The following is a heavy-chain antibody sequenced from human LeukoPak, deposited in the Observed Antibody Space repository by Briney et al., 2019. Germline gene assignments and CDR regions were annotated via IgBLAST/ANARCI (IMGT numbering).Heavy chain of an antibody. D-gene: IGHD6-19*01. J-gene: IGHJ4*02. CDR2: IYYHENT. Sequence: SETLSLTCTVSGYSISSGYYWGWIRQPPGKGLEWIGSIYYHENTYYNSSLKSRVTISVDTSKNQFSLKLSSVTAADTAVYYCARPDSGWTFDYWGQGTLVTVSS. V-gene: IGHV4-38-2*02. CDR3: ARPDSGWTFDY. CDR1: GYSISSGYY.